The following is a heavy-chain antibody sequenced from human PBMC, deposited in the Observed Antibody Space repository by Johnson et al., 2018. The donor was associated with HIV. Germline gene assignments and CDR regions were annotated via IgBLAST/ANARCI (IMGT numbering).Heavy chain of an antibody. CDR1: GFTVSSNY. V-gene: IGHV3-66*02. CDR3: ARAGLSIAAAGTPPGAFDI. J-gene: IGHJ3*02. Sequence: VQLVESGGGLVQPGGSLRLSCAASGFTVSSNYMSWVRQAPGKGLEGVSVIYSGGSTYYADSVKGRFTISRDNSKNTLYLQMNSLRAEDTAVYYCARAGLSIAAAGTPPGAFDIWGQGTMVTVSS. D-gene: IGHD6-13*01. CDR2: IYSGGST.